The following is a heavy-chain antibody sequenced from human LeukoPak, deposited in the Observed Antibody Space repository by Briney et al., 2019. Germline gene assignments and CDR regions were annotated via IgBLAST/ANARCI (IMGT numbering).Heavy chain of an antibody. CDR3: ARFRDDYGDYDAFDI. D-gene: IGHD4-17*01. V-gene: IGHV3-30*02. J-gene: IGHJ3*02. CDR1: GFTFSSYG. CDR2: IRYDGSNK. Sequence: PGGSLRLSCAASGFTFSSYGMHWVRQAPGKGLEWVAFIRYDGSNKYYADSVKGRFTISRDNSKNTLYLQMNSLRAEDTAVYYCARFRDDYGDYDAFDIWGQGTMVTVSS.